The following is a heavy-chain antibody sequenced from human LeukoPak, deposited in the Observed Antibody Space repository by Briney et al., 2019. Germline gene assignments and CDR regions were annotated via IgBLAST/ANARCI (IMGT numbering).Heavy chain of an antibody. J-gene: IGHJ4*02. CDR3: ARCRHSYDSSGFPHY. CDR1: GFTFSSYA. D-gene: IGHD3-22*01. CDR2: ISGSGGST. Sequence: GGSLRLSCAASGFTFSSYAMSWVRQAPGKGLEWVSAISGSGGSTYYADSVKGRFTISRDNAQNSLSLQMNSLRAEDTALYYCARCRHSYDSSGFPHYWGQGTLVTVSS. V-gene: IGHV3-23*01.